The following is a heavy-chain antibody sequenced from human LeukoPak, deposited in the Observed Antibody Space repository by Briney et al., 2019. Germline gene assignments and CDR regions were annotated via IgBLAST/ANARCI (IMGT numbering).Heavy chain of an antibody. CDR3: AKDDMIAGFDY. V-gene: IGHV3-33*06. Sequence: GGSLRLSCAASGFTFSSYGMHWVRQAPGKGLEWVAVIWYDGSNKYYADSVKGRFTISRDNSKNTLYLQMNSLRAEDTAVYYCAKDDMIAGFDYWGQGTLVTVSS. J-gene: IGHJ4*02. CDR2: IWYDGSNK. CDR1: GFTFSSYG. D-gene: IGHD3-22*01.